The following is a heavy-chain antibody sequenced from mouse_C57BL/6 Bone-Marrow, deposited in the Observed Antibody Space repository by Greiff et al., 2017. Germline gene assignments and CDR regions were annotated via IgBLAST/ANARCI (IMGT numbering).Heavy chain of an antibody. D-gene: IGHD2-2*01. CDR2: IWSGGST. CDR3: ARNRGTMVTRVGLFAS. V-gene: IGHV2-2*01. Sequence: VQLQQSGPGLVQPSQSLSITCPVSGFSLTSYGVHWVRQSPGKGLEWLGVIWSGGSTDYNAAFISRLSISKDNSKSQVFFKMNSLQADDTAIYYCARNRGTMVTRVGLFASWGQGTTLTVSS. J-gene: IGHJ2*01. CDR1: GFSLTSYG.